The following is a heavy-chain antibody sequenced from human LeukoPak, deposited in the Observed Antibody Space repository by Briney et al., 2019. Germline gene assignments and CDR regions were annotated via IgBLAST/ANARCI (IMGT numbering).Heavy chain of an antibody. J-gene: IGHJ4*02. D-gene: IGHD3/OR15-3a*01. CDR2: IYYSGST. CDR1: GSSITTNYY. CDR3: ARSHSVWTSFDY. Sequence: SETLSLTCTVSGSSITTNYYWSWIRQPPGKGLEWIGYIYYSGSTNYNPSLKSRVTISVDTSKNQFSLKLSSVTAADTAVYYCARSHSVWTSFDYWGQGTLVTVSS. V-gene: IGHV4-59*01.